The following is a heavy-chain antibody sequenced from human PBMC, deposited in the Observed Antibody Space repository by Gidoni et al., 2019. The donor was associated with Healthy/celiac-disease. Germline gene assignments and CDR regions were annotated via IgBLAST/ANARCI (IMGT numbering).Heavy chain of an antibody. D-gene: IGHD3-9*01. CDR1: GHTFTGYY. Sequence: QVQLVQSGAEEQKPGASVKVYCTASGHTFTGYYMHCVRQAPGHGLEWMGWINPNSGGTNYAQKLQGRVTMTRDTYISTAYMELSRLRSDDTAVYYCARAFYDILTGYYNPWFDPWGQGTLVTVSS. CDR3: ARAFYDILTGYYNPWFDP. V-gene: IGHV1-2*02. CDR2: INPNSGGT. J-gene: IGHJ5*02.